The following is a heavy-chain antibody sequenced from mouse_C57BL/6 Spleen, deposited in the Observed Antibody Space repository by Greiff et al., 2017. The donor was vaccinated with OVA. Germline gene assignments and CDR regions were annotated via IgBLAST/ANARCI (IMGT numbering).Heavy chain of an antibody. V-gene: IGHV1-18*01. Sequence: VQLKQSGPELVKPGASVKIPCKASGYTFTDYNMDWVKQSHGKSLEWIGDINPNNGGTIYNQKFKGKATLPVDKSSSTAYMELRSLTSEDTAVYYCARKGGAIYYGNCILSGAMDYWGQGTSVTVSS. J-gene: IGHJ4*01. CDR3: ARKGGAIYYGNCILSGAMDY. CDR2: INPNNGGT. D-gene: IGHD2-1*01. CDR1: GYTFTDYN.